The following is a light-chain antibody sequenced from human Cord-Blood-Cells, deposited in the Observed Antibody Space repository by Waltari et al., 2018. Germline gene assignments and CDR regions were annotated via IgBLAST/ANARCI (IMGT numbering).Light chain of an antibody. Sequence: QSALTQPPSASGSPGQSVTISCTGTSSDVGGYNYVSWYQQHPGKAPKLMIYEVSKRPSGVPGRLSGSKAGNPASLTVSGLQAEDEADYYCSSYAGSNNLVFGGGTKLTVL. V-gene: IGLV2-8*01. CDR1: SSDVGGYNY. J-gene: IGLJ2*01. CDR3: SSYAGSNNLV. CDR2: EVS.